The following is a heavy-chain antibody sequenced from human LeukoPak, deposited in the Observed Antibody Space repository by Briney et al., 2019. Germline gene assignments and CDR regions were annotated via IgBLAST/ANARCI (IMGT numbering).Heavy chain of an antibody. CDR2: VYYSGTT. CDR1: GGSVSSRHYY. J-gene: IGHJ4*02. V-gene: IGHV4-39*01. D-gene: IGHD3-10*01. CDR3: ARGRRNYYGSGSPSFDY. Sequence: SETLSLTCTVSGGSVSSRHYYWGWIRQPPGKGLEWIGSVYYSGTTYYNPSLKSRVTISVDTSKNEFSLKVNSVTAADTAVYYCARGRRNYYGSGSPSFDYWGQGTLVTVSS.